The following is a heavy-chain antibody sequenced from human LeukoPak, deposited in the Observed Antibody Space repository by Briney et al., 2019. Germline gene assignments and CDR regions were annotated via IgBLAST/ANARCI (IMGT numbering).Heavy chain of an antibody. J-gene: IGHJ4*02. CDR1: GLTFLSYP. Sequence: GGSLRLSCSASGLTFLSYPIYCVRQAPRKGVDWVSTVSGTGTSTFYADSAKVRATISRDNYKNMLYLQMSSLRAADTAMYDCAKGYYDSHRGFFEYWGLGTLVTVSS. CDR3: AKGYYDSHRGFFEY. CDR2: VSGTGTST. D-gene: IGHD3-3*01. V-gene: IGHV3-23*01.